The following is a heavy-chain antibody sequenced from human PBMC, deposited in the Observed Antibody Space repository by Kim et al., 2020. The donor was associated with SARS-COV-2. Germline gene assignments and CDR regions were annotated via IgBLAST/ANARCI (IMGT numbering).Heavy chain of an antibody. V-gene: IGHV3-33*01. CDR3: ARLYYYGSGAGMDV. J-gene: IGHJ6*02. D-gene: IGHD3-10*01. CDR1: GFTFSSYG. Sequence: GGSLRLSCAASGFTFSSYGMHWVRQAPGKGLEWVAVIWYDGSNKYYADSVKGRFTISRDNSKNTLYLQMNSLRAEDTGVYYCARLYYYGSGAGMDVWGQGTAVTVSS. CDR2: IWYDGSNK.